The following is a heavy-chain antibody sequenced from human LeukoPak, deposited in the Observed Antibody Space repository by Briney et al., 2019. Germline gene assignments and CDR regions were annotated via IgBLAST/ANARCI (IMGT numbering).Heavy chain of an antibody. J-gene: IGHJ3*02. V-gene: IGHV1-18*01. Sequence: GASVKVSCKASGYTFTSYGISWVRQAPGQGLEWMGWISAYNGNTSYAQKLQGRVTMTTDTSTSTAYMKLRSLRSDDTAVYYCARRHCSSTSPPESCAFDIWGQGTMVTVSS. D-gene: IGHD2-2*01. CDR2: ISAYNGNT. CDR3: ARRHCSSTSPPESCAFDI. CDR1: GYTFTSYG.